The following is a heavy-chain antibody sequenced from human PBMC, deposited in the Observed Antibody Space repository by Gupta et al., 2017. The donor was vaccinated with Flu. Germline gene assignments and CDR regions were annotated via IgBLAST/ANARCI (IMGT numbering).Heavy chain of an antibody. CDR2: INPNSGGT. CDR1: GYTFTGYY. D-gene: IGHD2-2*01. V-gene: IGHV1-2*02. Sequence: QVQLVQSGAEVKKPGASVKVSCKASGYTFTGYYLHWVRQAPGPGLEWMGWINPNSGGTNYAQKFQGRVTMTRDTSISTAYMELSRLRSDDTAVYYCARDLRELGDIVVVPAAMPMDYWGQGTLVTVSS. CDR3: ARDLRELGDIVVVPAAMPMDY. J-gene: IGHJ4*02.